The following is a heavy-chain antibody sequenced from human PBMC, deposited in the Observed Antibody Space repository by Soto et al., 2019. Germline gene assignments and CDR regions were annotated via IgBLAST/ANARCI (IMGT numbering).Heavy chain of an antibody. J-gene: IGHJ3*02. Sequence: PSETLSLTCAVSGYSISSGYYWGWIRQPPGKGLEWIGSIYHSGSTYYNPSLKSRVTISVDTSKNQFSLKLSSVTAADTAVYYCASSPYCSGGSCYSFDIWGQGTMVTVSS. D-gene: IGHD2-15*01. CDR3: ASSPYCSGGSCYSFDI. CDR1: GYSISSGYY. CDR2: IYHSGST. V-gene: IGHV4-38-2*01.